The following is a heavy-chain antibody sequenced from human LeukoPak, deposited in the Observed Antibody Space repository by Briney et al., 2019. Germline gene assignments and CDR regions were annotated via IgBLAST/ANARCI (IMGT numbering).Heavy chain of an antibody. CDR3: AKDHANTPVVTN. J-gene: IGHJ4*02. V-gene: IGHV3-7*03. CDR2: IKQDESEK. D-gene: IGHD2-21*02. CDR1: GFTFNNYW. Sequence: GGSLRLSCEASGFTFNNYWMSWFRQAPGKGLEWVANIKQDESEKNYVDSVKGRFTISRDNSKNTVDLQMNNLRVDDTAIYYCAKDHANTPVVTNWGQGILVSVSS.